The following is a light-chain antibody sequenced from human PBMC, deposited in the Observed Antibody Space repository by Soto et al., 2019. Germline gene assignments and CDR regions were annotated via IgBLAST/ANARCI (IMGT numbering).Light chain of an antibody. J-gene: IGKJ3*01. V-gene: IGKV1-39*01. CDR1: QTIIRY. CDR2: AAS. Sequence: DIQMTQSPSSLSASVGDRVTITCRASQTIIRYLNWYQQKPGRTPNLLIYAASSLQSGVPSRFSGSGSGTEFTLTISSLQPEDFATYYCQQSYSTLFTFGPVNKVEIK. CDR3: QQSYSTLFT.